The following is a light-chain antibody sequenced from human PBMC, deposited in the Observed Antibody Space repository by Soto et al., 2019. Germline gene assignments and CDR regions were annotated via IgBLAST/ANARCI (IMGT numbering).Light chain of an antibody. CDR3: QQYNTYVT. CDR1: QSINSW. J-gene: IGKJ4*01. V-gene: IGKV1-5*03. CDR2: KAS. Sequence: DIQMTQSPSTLSASVGDRVTITCRASQSINSWLAWDQQKPGKAPKLLIYKASSLESGVPSRFSDSGSGTEFTLTIISLQSDEFATYYCQQYNTYVTFGGGTKLEIK.